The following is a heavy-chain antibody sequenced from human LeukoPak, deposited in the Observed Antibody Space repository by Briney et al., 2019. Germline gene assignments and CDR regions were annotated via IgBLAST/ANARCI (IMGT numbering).Heavy chain of an antibody. CDR1: GYSISSSYY. Sequence: PSETLSLTCAVSGYSISSSYYWSWIRQPAGKGLEWIGRIYTSGSTNYNPSLKSRVTMSVDTSKNQFSLKLSSVTAADTAVYYCARTEDYYYYMDVWGKGTTDTVSS. CDR3: ARTEDYYYYMDV. D-gene: IGHD2-15*01. V-gene: IGHV4-4*07. J-gene: IGHJ6*03. CDR2: IYTSGST.